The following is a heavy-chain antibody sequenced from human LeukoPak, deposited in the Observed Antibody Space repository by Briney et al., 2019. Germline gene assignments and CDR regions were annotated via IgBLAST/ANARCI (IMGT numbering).Heavy chain of an antibody. J-gene: IGHJ4*02. CDR3: ARGRPAYGGFDY. Sequence: SETLSLTCTVSGVSISGYYWNWIRQPPGKGLEWIGYVFYSGSTNYNPSLKSRVTISVDTSKNQFSLKLRSVTAAGTAVYFCARGRPAYGGFDYWGQGTLVTVSS. D-gene: IGHD4-23*01. CDR2: VFYSGST. V-gene: IGHV4-59*01. CDR1: GVSISGYY.